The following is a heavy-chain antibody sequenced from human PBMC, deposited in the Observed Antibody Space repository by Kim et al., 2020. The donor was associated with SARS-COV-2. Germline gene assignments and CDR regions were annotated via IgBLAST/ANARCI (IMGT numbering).Heavy chain of an antibody. V-gene: IGHV4-59*13. CDR1: GDSISSYY. CDR2: IFYSGST. D-gene: IGHD3-22*01. J-gene: IGHJ3*02. CDR3: ARAGYYGVDAFDI. Sequence: SETLSLTCSVSGDSISSYYLNWIRQPPGKGLEWIGYIFYSGSTNYNPSLKSRITISVDTSKNQFSLKLSSVTAADTAVYYCARAGYYGVDAFDIWGQGTMVTVSS.